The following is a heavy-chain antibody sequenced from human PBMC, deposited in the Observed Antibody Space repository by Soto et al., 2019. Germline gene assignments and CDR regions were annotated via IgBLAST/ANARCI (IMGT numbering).Heavy chain of an antibody. CDR3: GGSDGRGTTSLAY. J-gene: IGHJ4*02. D-gene: IGHD1-1*01. CDR1: GYRFTNFW. CDR2: IYPGDSDT. V-gene: IGHV5-51*01. Sequence: GESLKISCKGSGYRFTNFWIGWVRQMPGKGLEWMGIIYPGDSDTRYSPSFQGQVTISADKSISTAYLQGSSLKAPATAIIYCGGSDGRGTTSLAYGAQETLVTFSS.